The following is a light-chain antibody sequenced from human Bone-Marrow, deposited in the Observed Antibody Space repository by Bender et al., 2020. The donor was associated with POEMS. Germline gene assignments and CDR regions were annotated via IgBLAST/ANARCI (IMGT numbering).Light chain of an antibody. CDR1: SRDVGGYNY. V-gene: IGLV2-11*01. Sequence: QSALTQPRSVSGSPGQSVTISCTGTSRDVGGYNYVSWYQHHPGKAPKLMIYDVTQRPSGVPDRLSGSKSGNTASLTISGLQAEDEADYYCCSYAVSNTWVFGGGTKVTVL. CDR3: CSYAVSNTWV. J-gene: IGLJ3*02. CDR2: DVT.